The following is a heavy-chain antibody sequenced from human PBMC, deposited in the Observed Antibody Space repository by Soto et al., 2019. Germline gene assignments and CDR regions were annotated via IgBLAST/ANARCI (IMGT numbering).Heavy chain of an antibody. V-gene: IGHV6-1*01. J-gene: IGHJ5*02. Sequence: SQTLSLTCAISGDSVSSYSAAWNWIRQSPSGGLEWPGRTYYRSRFFSDYAESVKSRIIINPDTSKNRFSLQLKSVTPEDTAVYYCVRDRYSSSGWFDPWGQGTPVTVSS. CDR1: GDSVSSYSAA. CDR2: TYYRSRFFS. D-gene: IGHD3-10*01. CDR3: VRDRYSSSGWFDP.